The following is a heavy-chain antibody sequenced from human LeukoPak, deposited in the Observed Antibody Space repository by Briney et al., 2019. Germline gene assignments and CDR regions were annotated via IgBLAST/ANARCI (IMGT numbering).Heavy chain of an antibody. CDR1: GGSISSRPYY. V-gene: IGHV4-39*07. J-gene: IGHJ6*03. CDR2: ISYSGTT. CDR3: ARDFSSSSTVYYYYYMDV. Sequence: SGTLSLTCTVSGGSISSRPYYWGWVRQPPGKGLEWIGTISYSGTTYYSPSLKSRVTISLDTSKNQFSLKLSSVTAADTAIYYCARDFSSSSTVYYYYYMDVWGKGTTVTVSS. D-gene: IGHD6-6*01.